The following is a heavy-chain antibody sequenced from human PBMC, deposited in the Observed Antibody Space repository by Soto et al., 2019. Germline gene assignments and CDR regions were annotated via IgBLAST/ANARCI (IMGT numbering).Heavy chain of an antibody. Sequence: ESGGVLVQPGGSLRLSCVASGFTFDSHWMHWVRQAPGEGLVWVSRIKTDGYAAAYAVSVKGRFTISRDNTKTTVYLQLNSLRAEDTAVYFCVRESGVAADCWGQGTLVTVSS. CDR1: GFTFDSHW. J-gene: IGHJ4*02. V-gene: IGHV3-74*01. CDR3: VRESGVAADC. D-gene: IGHD6-19*01. CDR2: IKTDGYAA.